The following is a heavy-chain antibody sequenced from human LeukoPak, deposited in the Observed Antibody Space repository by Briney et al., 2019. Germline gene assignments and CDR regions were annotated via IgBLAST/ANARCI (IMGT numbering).Heavy chain of an antibody. V-gene: IGHV4-30-2*01. CDR1: GGSINSGGYS. D-gene: IGHD6-13*01. CDR3: ARVRKSSGSWYAWFDP. J-gene: IGHJ5*02. Sequence: PSETLSLTCAVSGGSINSGGYSWSWIRQPPGKGLEWIGYIYHSGSTYYNPSLKSRVTISVDRSKNQFSLKLSSVTAADTAVYYCARVRKSSGSWYAWFDPWGQGTLVTVSS. CDR2: IYHSGST.